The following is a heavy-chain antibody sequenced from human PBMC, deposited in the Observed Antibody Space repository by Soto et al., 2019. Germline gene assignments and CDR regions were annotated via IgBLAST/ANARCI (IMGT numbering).Heavy chain of an antibody. CDR1: GGSISSSSYY. J-gene: IGHJ3*02. CDR3: ARDPGGHDAFDI. D-gene: IGHD3-16*01. Sequence: SETLSLTCTVSGGSISSSSYYWGWIRQPPGKGLEWIGSIYYSGSTYYNPSLKSRVTISVDTSKNQFSLKLRSVTAAVTAVYYCARDPGGHDAFDIWGQGTMVTVSS. V-gene: IGHV4-39*07. CDR2: IYYSGST.